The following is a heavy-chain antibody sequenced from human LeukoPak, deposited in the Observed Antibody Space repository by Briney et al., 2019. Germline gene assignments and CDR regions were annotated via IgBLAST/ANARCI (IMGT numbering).Heavy chain of an antibody. Sequence: GGSLRLSCAASGFTFSSYSMNWVRQAPGKGLEWVSSISSSSSYIYYADSVKGRFTISGDNAKNSLYLQMNSLRAEDTAVYYCAQLTGDRRDYWGQGTLVTVSS. V-gene: IGHV3-21*01. CDR2: ISSSSSYI. CDR3: AQLTGDRRDY. CDR1: GFTFSSYS. J-gene: IGHJ4*02. D-gene: IGHD7-27*01.